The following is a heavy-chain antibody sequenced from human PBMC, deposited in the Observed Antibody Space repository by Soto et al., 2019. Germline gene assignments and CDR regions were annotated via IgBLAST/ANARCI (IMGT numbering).Heavy chain of an antibody. CDR3: ARGLNYYASGSPSYGMDV. V-gene: IGHV4-38-2*01. D-gene: IGHD3-10*01. J-gene: IGHJ6*02. CDR1: GYSISSGNY. CDR2: LYHIGGT. Sequence: SETLSLTCAVSGYSISSGNYWAWIRQPPGRGLEWIGSLYHIGGTHYDTSLKSRVTISVDTSKNQFSLQLNSVTPEDTAIYYCARGLNYYASGSPSYGMDVWGQGTTVTVSS.